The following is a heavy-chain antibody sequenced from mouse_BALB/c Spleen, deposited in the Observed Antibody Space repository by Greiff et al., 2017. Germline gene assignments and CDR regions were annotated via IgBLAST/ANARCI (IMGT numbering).Heavy chain of an antibody. J-gene: IGHJ2*01. CDR2: IDPSDSET. Sequence: QVQLKQSGPQLVRPGASVKISCKASGYSFTSYWMHWVKQRPGQGLEWIGMIDPSDSETRLNQKFKDKATLTVDKSSSTAYMQLSSPTSEDSAVYYCARGEGYYFDYWGQGTTLTVSS. V-gene: IGHV1S126*01. CDR3: ARGEGYYFDY. CDR1: GYSFTSYW.